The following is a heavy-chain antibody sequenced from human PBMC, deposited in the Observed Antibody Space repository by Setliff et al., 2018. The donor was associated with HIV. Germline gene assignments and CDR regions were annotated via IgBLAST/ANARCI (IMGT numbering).Heavy chain of an antibody. D-gene: IGHD2-21*01. CDR2: IYSSGST. CDR1: GGSISTSSYY. Sequence: SETLSLTCTVSGGSISTSSYYWSWIRQPAGKGLEWIGHIYSSGSTKCNPSLKSRVTISVGTSKNQFSLTLSSVTAADTAMYYCATYAGNGGGKGYWGQGTLVTVSS. CDR3: ATYAGNGGGKGY. J-gene: IGHJ4*02. V-gene: IGHV4-61*09.